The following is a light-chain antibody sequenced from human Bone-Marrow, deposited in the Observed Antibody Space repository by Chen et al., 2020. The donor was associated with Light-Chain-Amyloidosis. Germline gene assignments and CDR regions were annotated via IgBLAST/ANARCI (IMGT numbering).Light chain of an antibody. Sequence: VLIQTPLSLPVTPGEPASISCRSSQTLFNGPAGSTYVDWYLQKPGQSPQLLSFRLSNRASGVPDRFSGTGSGTDFTLQISRVEVDDVGVYYCMQRVEFPYTFGQGTKLEIK. CDR1: QTLFNGPAGSTY. CDR3: MQRVEFPYT. CDR2: RLS. J-gene: IGKJ2*01. V-gene: IGKV2-40*01.